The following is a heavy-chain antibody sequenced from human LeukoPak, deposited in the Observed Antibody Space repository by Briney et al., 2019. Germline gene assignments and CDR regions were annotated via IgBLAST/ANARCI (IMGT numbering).Heavy chain of an antibody. CDR1: GGTFSSYA. D-gene: IGHD4-17*01. V-gene: IGHV1-69*10. J-gene: IGHJ3*02. CDR2: IIPILGTA. CDR3: AREGVTTVTTGELLGI. Sequence: SVKVSCKASGGTFSSYAISWVRQAPGQGLEWMGGIIPILGTANYAQKFQGRVTITADKSTSTAYMELSSLRSEDTAVYYCAREGVTTVTTGELLGIWGQGTMVTVSS.